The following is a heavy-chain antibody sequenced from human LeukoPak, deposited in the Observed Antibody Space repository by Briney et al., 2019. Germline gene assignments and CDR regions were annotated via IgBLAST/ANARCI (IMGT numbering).Heavy chain of an antibody. CDR2: TSPAGNEI. CDR1: GFSFSSFA. D-gene: IGHD6-19*01. V-gene: IGHV3-30*07. Sequence: GGSLRLSCAASGFSFSSFALHWVRQAPGKGLEWVAATSPAGNEIYYADSVKGRFTISRDNSKNTLYLQMNTLRAEDSALYYCAKGIYSSGWSYFDYWGHGTLVTVSS. CDR3: AKGIYSSGWSYFDY. J-gene: IGHJ4*01.